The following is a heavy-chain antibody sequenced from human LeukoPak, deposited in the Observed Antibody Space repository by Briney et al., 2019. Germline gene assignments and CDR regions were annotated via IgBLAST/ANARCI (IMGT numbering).Heavy chain of an antibody. CDR2: ISGSGGST. CDR3: ARDLDPDLDIYYYYYMDV. V-gene: IGHV3-23*01. CDR1: GFTFSSYA. Sequence: PGGSLRLSCAASGFTFSSYAMSWVRQAPGKGLEWVSAISGSGGSTYYAVSVKGRFTISRDNSKNTLYLQMNSLRAEDTAVYYCARDLDPDLDIYYYYYMDVWGKGTTVTVSS. D-gene: IGHD1-1*01. J-gene: IGHJ6*03.